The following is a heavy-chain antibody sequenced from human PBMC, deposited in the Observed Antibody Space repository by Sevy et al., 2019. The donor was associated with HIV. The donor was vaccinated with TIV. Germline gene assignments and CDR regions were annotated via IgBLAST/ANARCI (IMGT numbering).Heavy chain of an antibody. CDR2: ISGSGGDT. V-gene: IGHV3-23*01. J-gene: IGHJ6*02. CDR1: GFTFRTYA. CDR3: AKDAYYYDGSGYSMSQWYYGMDV. Sequence: GGSLRLSCAASGFTFRTYAMSWVRQAPGKGLEWVSDISGSGGDTYYADSVKGRVTISRDNSKNTLYLQMSSLRAEDTAVYYCAKDAYYYDGSGYSMSQWYYGMDVWGQGTTVTVSS. D-gene: IGHD3-22*01.